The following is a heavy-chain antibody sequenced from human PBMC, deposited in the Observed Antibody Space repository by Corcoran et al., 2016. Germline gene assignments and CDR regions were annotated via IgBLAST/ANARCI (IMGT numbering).Heavy chain of an antibody. V-gene: IGHV1-3*01. CDR3: ARDLKGVEFRVSPYYYYYGMDV. Sequence: QVQLVQSGAEVKKPGASVKVSCKASGYTFTSYAMHWVRQAPGQRLEWMGWINAGNGNTKYSPTFQGRVTITRDTSASTAYMELSSLRSEDTDVYYFARDLKGVEFRVSPYYYYYGMDVWGQGTTVTVSS. D-gene: IGHD3-3*01. CDR1: GYTFTSYA. J-gene: IGHJ6*02. CDR2: INAGNGNT.